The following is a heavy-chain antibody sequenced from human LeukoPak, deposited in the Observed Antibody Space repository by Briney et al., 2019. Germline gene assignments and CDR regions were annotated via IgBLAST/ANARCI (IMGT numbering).Heavy chain of an antibody. V-gene: IGHV3-30*02. CDR1: GIALSHHG. J-gene: IGHJ4*02. CDR2: VRYDGGDK. Sequence: GGSLRLSCIASGIALSHHGMHWVRQPPGKGLEWVAFVRYDGGDKYYADSVKGRFTVSRDNSNNALDLQMNTLTVEDTAVYYCARALSSTGGSYYFDSWGQGTLVTVSS. CDR3: ARALSSTGGSYYFDS. D-gene: IGHD1-14*01.